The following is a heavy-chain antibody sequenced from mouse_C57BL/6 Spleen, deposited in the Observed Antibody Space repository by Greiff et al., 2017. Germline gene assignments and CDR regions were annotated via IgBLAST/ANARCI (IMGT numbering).Heavy chain of an antibody. CDR2: IRNKANGYTT. J-gene: IGHJ4*01. D-gene: IGHD1-1*01. CDR3: ARVATDAMDY. CDR1: GFTFTDYY. V-gene: IGHV7-3*01. Sequence: DVMLVESGGGLVQPGGSLSLSCAASGFTFTDYYMSWVRQPPGKALEWLGFIRNKANGYTTEYSASVKGRFTISRDNSQSILYLQMNALRAEDSATYYCARVATDAMDYWGQGTSVTVSS.